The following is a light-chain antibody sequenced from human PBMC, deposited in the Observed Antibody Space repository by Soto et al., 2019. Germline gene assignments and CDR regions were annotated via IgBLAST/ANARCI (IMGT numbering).Light chain of an antibody. J-gene: IGLJ2*01. Sequence: QSALTQAASVSGSPGQSITISCTGTSSDVGGYNYVSWYQQHPGKAPKLMIYYVSNRPSGVSNRFSGSKSGNTASLTISGLQAEDEADYYCSLYTSSSIVVFGGGTKQTVL. CDR2: YVS. V-gene: IGLV2-14*01. CDR3: SLYTSSSIVV. CDR1: SSDVGGYNY.